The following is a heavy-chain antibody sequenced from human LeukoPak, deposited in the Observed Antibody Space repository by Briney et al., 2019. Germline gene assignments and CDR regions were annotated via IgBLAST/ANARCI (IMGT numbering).Heavy chain of an antibody. J-gene: IGHJ4*02. V-gene: IGHV3-23*01. CDR3: AKRRFALAAAARDFDY. Sequence: PSETLSLTCTVSGGSISSYYWSWVRQAPGKGLEWVSAISGSGGSTYYADSVKGRFTISRDNSKNTLYLQMNSLRAEDTAVYYCAKRRFALAAAARDFDYWGQGTLVTVSS. CDR1: GGSISSYY. D-gene: IGHD6-13*01. CDR2: ISGSGGST.